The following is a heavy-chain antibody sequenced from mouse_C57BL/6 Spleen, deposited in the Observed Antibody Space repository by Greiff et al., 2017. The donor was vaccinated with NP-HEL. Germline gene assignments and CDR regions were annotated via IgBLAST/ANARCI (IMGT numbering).Heavy chain of an antibody. CDR2: INSNNGGT. D-gene: IGHD2-1*01. Sequence: EVQLQQSGPELVKPGASVKISCKASGYTFTDYYMNWVKQSHGKSLEWIGDINSNNGGTSYNQKFKGKATLTVDKSSSTAYMELRSLTSEDSAVYYCARATIPYYYAMDYWGQGTSVTVSS. CDR1: GYTFTDYY. CDR3: ARATIPYYYAMDY. J-gene: IGHJ4*01. V-gene: IGHV1-26*01.